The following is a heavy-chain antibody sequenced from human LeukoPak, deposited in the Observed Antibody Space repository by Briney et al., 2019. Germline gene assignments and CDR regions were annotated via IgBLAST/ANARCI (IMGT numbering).Heavy chain of an antibody. CDR2: IRSKANSYAT. CDR3: TRGYCSGGSCYTARY. CDR1: GFTFSGSA. D-gene: IGHD2-15*01. V-gene: IGHV3-73*01. J-gene: IGHJ4*02. Sequence: GGSLRLSCAASGFTFSGSAMHWVRQASGKGLEWVGRIRSKANSYATAYAASVKGRFTISRDDSKTTAYLQMNSLKTEDTAVYYCTRGYCSGGSCYTARYWGQGTLVTVSS.